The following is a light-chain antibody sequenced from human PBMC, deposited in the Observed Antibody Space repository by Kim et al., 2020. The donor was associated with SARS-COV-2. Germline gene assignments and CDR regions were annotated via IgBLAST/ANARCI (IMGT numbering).Light chain of an antibody. J-gene: IGKJ1*01. Sequence: SPGERATLSCGASHSVISSFLAWYQQKPGQAPRLLIYCASTRATGIPDRFSGSGSGTDFTLTISRLEPEDFAVYYCHQYGRSPWTFGQGTKVDIK. CDR3: HQYGRSPWT. V-gene: IGKV3-20*01. CDR1: HSVISSF. CDR2: CAS.